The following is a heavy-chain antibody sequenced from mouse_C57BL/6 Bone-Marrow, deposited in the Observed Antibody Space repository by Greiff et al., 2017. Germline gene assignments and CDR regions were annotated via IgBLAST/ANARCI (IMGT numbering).Heavy chain of an antibody. V-gene: IGHV5-12*01. CDR1: GFTFSDYY. CDR2: ISNGGGST. J-gene: IGHJ3*01. Sequence: EVKLMESGGGLVQPGGSLILSCAASGFTFSDYYMYWVRQTPEKRLEWVAYISNGGGSTYYPDTVKGRFTISRDNAKNTLYLQMSRLKSEDTAMYYCARPLFAYWGQGTLVTVSA. CDR3: ARPLFAY.